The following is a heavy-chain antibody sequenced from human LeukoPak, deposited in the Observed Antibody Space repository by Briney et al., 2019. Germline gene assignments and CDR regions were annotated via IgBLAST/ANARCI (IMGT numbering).Heavy chain of an antibody. CDR2: MNPNSGDT. D-gene: IGHD3-10*01. Sequence: ASVKVSCKASGYTFTSYDINWVRQATGQGLEWMGWMNPNSGDTGYAQKFQGRVTMTRNTSISTAYMELSSLRSEDTAVYYCARRRFGELLWWFDPWGQGTLVTVSS. CDR3: ARRRFGELLWWFDP. V-gene: IGHV1-8*01. CDR1: GYTFTSYD. J-gene: IGHJ5*02.